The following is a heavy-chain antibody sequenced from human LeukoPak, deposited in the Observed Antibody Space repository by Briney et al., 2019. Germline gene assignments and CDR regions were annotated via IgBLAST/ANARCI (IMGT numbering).Heavy chain of an antibody. J-gene: IGHJ4*02. Sequence: PGGSLRLSCAASGFSFDDYAMHWVRQAPGKGLEWVAGISWNSGSMDYVDSVKGRFTISRDNAKNSVYLQMNSLRAEDTAVYYCARVLEAAAFDYWGQGTLVTVSS. V-gene: IGHV3-9*01. CDR3: ARVLEAAAFDY. CDR1: GFSFDDYA. D-gene: IGHD3-3*01. CDR2: ISWNSGSM.